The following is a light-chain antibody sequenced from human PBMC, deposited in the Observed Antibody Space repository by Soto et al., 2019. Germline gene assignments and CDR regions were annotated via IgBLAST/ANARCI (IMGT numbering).Light chain of an antibody. CDR3: QQRYSTPRT. CDR1: QSISTY. J-gene: IGKJ1*01. Sequence: DIQMTQSPSSLSASVGDRVTITCRASQSISTYLNWYQQKPGKAPKLLIYAASTLQSGVPSRFGGSGSGTDFTLTISSLQSEDFANYYCQQRYSTPRTFGQGNKVDIK. CDR2: AAS. V-gene: IGKV1-39*01.